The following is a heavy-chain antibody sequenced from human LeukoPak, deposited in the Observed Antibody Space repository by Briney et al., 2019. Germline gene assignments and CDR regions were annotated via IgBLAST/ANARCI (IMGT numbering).Heavy chain of an antibody. CDR1: GFTFSTYW. Sequence: PGGSLRLSCEASGFTFSTYWMIWVRQAPGKGLEWVSNIKTDGSEEYYVDFVKGRFTISRDNGKNSLLLQMNSVRADDTAVYYCARAAKGRQLGAFDIWGQGTMVTVSS. D-gene: IGHD5-24*01. J-gene: IGHJ3*02. CDR3: ARAAKGRQLGAFDI. CDR2: IKTDGSEE. V-gene: IGHV3-7*05.